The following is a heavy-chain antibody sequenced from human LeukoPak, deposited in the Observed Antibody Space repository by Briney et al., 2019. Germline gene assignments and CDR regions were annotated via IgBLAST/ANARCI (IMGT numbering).Heavy chain of an antibody. D-gene: IGHD3-16*01. J-gene: IGHJ3*02. CDR1: GGSFSSYY. V-gene: IGHV4-34*01. CDR3: ARETSKGDDAFDI. CDR2: TNHSGTT. Sequence: PSETLSLTCAVYGGSFSSYYWTWIRQPPGKGLEWIGETNHSGTTNYNPSLKRRLTISVDTPKNQFSLKLTSVTAADTAVYYCARETSKGDDAFDIWGQGTMVTVSS.